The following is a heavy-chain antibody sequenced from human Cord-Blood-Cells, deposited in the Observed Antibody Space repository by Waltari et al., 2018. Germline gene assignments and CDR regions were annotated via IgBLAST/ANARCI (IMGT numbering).Heavy chain of an antibody. CDR1: GFTFSSYS. D-gene: IGHD3-16*02. CDR2: ISSSSSYI. CDR3: ARDSGDYVWGSYRYFDY. V-gene: IGHV3-21*01. Sequence: EVQLVESGGGLVKPGGSLRLSCAASGFTFSSYSMNWVRQAPGKGLEWVSSISSSSSYIYYADSVKGRFTISRDNGKNSLYLQMNSLRAEDTAVYYCARDSGDYVWGSYRYFDYWGQGTLVTVSS. J-gene: IGHJ4*02.